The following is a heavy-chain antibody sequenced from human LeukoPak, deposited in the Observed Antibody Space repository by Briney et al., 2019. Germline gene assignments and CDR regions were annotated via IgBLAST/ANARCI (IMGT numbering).Heavy chain of an antibody. CDR2: IYTSGST. CDR1: GGSISPYY. J-gene: IGHJ4*02. CDR3: ARGASGYYQFDY. D-gene: IGHD3-22*01. Sequence: VKPSETLSLTCAVSGGSISPYYWSWIRQPAGKGLEWIGRIYTSGSTNYNPSLKSRVTMSADASKNQFSLKLSSVTAADTAVYYCARGASGYYQFDYWGQGTLVTVSS. V-gene: IGHV4-4*07.